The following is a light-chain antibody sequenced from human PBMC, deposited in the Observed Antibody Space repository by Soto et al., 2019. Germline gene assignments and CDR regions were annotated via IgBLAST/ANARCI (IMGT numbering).Light chain of an antibody. V-gene: IGLV1-40*01. CDR1: SSNIGAGYD. Sequence: QSVLTQPPSVSGAPGQRDTISCTGSSSNIGAGYDVHWYQQLPGTAPKLLIYGNSNRPSGVPDRFSGSKSGTSASLAITGLQAEDEADYYCQSYDSSLSGAVVFGGGTKHPVL. CDR3: QSYDSSLSGAVV. J-gene: IGLJ2*01. CDR2: GNS.